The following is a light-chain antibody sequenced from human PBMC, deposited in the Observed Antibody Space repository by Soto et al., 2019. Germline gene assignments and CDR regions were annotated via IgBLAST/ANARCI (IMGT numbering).Light chain of an antibody. Sequence: DIQMTQSPSSLSASVGDRVTITCRASQSISSYLNWYQQKPGKAPKLLIYAASSLQSGVPSRFSGSGSATDFTLTISSLQPEDFATYYCQQSYSTPLDTFGQGTKLEIK. J-gene: IGKJ2*01. CDR3: QQSYSTPLDT. CDR1: QSISSY. V-gene: IGKV1-39*01. CDR2: AAS.